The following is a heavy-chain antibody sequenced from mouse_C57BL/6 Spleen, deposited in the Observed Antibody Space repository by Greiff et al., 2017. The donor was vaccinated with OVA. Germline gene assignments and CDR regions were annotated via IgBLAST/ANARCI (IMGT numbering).Heavy chain of an antibody. CDR1: GFNIKDYY. Sequence: EVQLQESGAELVRPGASVKFSCTASGFNIKDYYMHWVKQRPEQGLEWIGRIDPGGGDTEYAPKFQGKATLTADTSSNTAYLQLSSLTSEDTAVYYCTGGNPLAYWGQGTLVTVSA. D-gene: IGHD2-1*01. J-gene: IGHJ3*01. CDR3: TGGNPLAY. CDR2: IDPGGGDT. V-gene: IGHV14-1*01.